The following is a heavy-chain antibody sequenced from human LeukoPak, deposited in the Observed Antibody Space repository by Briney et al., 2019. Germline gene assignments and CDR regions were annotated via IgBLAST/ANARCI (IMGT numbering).Heavy chain of an antibody. D-gene: IGHD3-3*01. CDR2: IIPIFGTA. Sequence: SVKVSCKASGGTFSIYAISWVRQAPGQGLEWMGGIIPIFGTANYAQMFQGRVTITADESTSRAYMELSSLRSEDTAVYYCARALGRFWNFDYWGQGTLVTVSS. J-gene: IGHJ4*02. V-gene: IGHV1-69*01. CDR3: ARALGRFWNFDY. CDR1: GGTFSIYA.